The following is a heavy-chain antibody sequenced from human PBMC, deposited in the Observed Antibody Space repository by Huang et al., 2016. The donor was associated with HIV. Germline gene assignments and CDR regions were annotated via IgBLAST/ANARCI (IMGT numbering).Heavy chain of an antibody. CDR3: AREGYCSGSSCYAPYFDY. CDR2: IIPILGTA. D-gene: IGHD2-15*01. V-gene: IGHV1-69*13. Sequence: QVQLVQSGAEVKKPGSSVKVSCKASGGTFSSYAISWVRQAPGQGLEWMGGIIPILGTANYAQKFQDSVTITADESTSTAYMELSSLRSEDTAVYYCAREGYCSGSSCYAPYFDYWGQGTLVTVSS. J-gene: IGHJ4*02. CDR1: GGTFSSYA.